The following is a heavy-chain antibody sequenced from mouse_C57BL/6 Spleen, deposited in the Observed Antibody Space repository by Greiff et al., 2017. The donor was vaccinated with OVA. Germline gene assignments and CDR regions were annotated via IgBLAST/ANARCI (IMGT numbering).Heavy chain of an antibody. CDR2: IYPGDGDT. D-gene: IGHD2-5*01. CDR3: ARGAYYSNYVHY. V-gene: IGHV1-82*01. J-gene: IGHJ2*01. CDR1: GYAFSSSW. Sequence: QVQLKESGPELVKPGASVKISCKASGYAFSSSWMNWVKQRPGKGLEWIGRIYPGDGDTNYNGKFKGKATLTADKSSSTAYMQLSSLTSEDSAVYFCARGAYYSNYVHYWGQGTTLTVSS.